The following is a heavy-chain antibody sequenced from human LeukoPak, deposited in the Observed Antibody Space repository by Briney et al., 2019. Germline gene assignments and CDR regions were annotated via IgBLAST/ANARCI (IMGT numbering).Heavy chain of an antibody. D-gene: IGHD2-21*01. CDR3: AKDVPFQGGDLREDYFDY. CDR1: GFTFSSYG. J-gene: IGHJ4*02. CDR2: ISYDGSNK. V-gene: IGHV3-30*18. Sequence: PGGSLRLSCAASGFTFSSYGMHRVRQAPGKGLEWVAVISYDGSNKYYADSVKGRLTISRDNSKNTLYLQMDSLRAEDTAVYYCAKDVPFQGGDLREDYFDYWGQGTLVTVSS.